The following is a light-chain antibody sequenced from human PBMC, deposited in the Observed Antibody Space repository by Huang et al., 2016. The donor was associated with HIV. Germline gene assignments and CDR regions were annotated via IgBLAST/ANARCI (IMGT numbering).Light chain of an antibody. Sequence: IVLTQSPATLSLSAGERAALSCRASQNVSDNFLAWYQQRSGQAPRLLIHGASSRAFGVSDRFSGSGSGTDFTLTISKLDPGDSAVYYCQQYVTSPLTFGGGTKVE. CDR2: GAS. J-gene: IGKJ4*01. CDR1: QNVSDNF. CDR3: QQYVTSPLT. V-gene: IGKV3-20*01.